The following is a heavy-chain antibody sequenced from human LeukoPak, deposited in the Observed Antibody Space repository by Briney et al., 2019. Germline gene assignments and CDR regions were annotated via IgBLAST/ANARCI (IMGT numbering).Heavy chain of an antibody. J-gene: IGHJ4*02. V-gene: IGHV4-34*01. D-gene: IGHD3-9*01. CDR2: TNHSGST. CDR3: ARGYRSDSYYDILTGYYRVAGKTFDY. Sequence: SETLSLTCAVYGGSFSGYYWSWIRQPPGKGLEWIGETNHSGSTNYNPSLKSRVTISVDTSKNQFSLKLSSVTAADTAVYYCARGYRSDSYYDILTGYYRVAGKTFDYWGQGTLVTVSS. CDR1: GGSFSGYY.